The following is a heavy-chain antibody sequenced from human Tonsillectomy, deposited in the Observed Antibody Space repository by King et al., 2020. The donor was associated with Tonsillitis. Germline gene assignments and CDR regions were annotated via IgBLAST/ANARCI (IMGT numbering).Heavy chain of an antibody. J-gene: IGHJ4*02. CDR1: GFTFSSYE. Sequence: VQLVESGGGLVQPGGSLRLSCAVSGFTFSSYEMNWVRQAPGKGLEWVSYISGTGYTIYYADSVKGRFTISRDNAKNSLFLQMNSLRAEDTAVYYCARDQISGTYPFDYWGQGTLVTVSS. D-gene: IGHD1-26*01. CDR3: ARDQISGTYPFDY. V-gene: IGHV3-48*03. CDR2: ISGTGYTI.